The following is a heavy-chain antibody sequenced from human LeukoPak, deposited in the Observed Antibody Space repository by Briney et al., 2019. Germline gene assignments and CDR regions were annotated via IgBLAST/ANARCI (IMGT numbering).Heavy chain of an antibody. J-gene: IGHJ4*02. CDR2: VIGSGGST. CDR1: GFTFSSYA. D-gene: IGHD2/OR15-2a*01. V-gene: IGHV3-23*01. CDR3: ASCDSRYYFDY. Sequence: PGGSLRLSCAASGFTFSSYAMSWVRQAPGKGLEWVSAVIGSGGSTYYADSVKGRFTISRDSSQNTLYLQMNSLTVEDTAVYFCASCDSRYYFDYWGQGTLVTVSS.